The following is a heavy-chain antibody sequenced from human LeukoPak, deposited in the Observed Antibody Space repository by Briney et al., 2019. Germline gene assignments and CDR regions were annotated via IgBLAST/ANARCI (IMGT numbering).Heavy chain of an antibody. Sequence: ASVKVSCKASGGTFSSYAISWVRQAPGQGLEWMGRIVPILGIANYAQKFQGRVTITADKSTSTAYMELSSLRSEDTAVYYCARYPSYSSSTQGRYYYYYYGMDVWGQGTTVTVSS. CDR3: ARYPSYSSSTQGRYYYYYYGMDV. J-gene: IGHJ6*02. V-gene: IGHV1-69*04. D-gene: IGHD6-6*01. CDR1: GGTFSSYA. CDR2: IVPILGIA.